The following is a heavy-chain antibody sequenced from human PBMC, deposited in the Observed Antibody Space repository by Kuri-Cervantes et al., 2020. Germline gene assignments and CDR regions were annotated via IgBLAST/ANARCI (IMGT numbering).Heavy chain of an antibody. V-gene: IGHV1-69*13. D-gene: IGHD5-18*01. CDR3: ARGDTAMAGNKEDAFDI. Sequence: SVKVSCKASGGTFSSYAISWVRQAPGQGLEWMGGIIPIFGTANYAQKFQGRVTITADESTSTVYMELSSLRSEDTAVYYCARGDTAMAGNKEDAFDIWGQGTMVTVSS. J-gene: IGHJ3*02. CDR2: IIPIFGTA. CDR1: GGTFSSYA.